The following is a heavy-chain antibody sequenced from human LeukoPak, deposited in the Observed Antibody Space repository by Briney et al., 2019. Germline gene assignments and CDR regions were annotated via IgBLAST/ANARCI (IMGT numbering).Heavy chain of an antibody. D-gene: IGHD4-11*01. Sequence: SETLSLTCTVSGGSISSSSYYWGWIRQPPGKGLEWIGYIYYSGSTYYNPSLKSRVTISVDTSKNQFSLKLSSVTAADTAVYYCARDDRLQIDYWGQGTLVTVSS. CDR3: ARDDRLQIDY. V-gene: IGHV4-30-4*08. CDR2: IYYSGST. CDR1: GGSISSSSYY. J-gene: IGHJ4*02.